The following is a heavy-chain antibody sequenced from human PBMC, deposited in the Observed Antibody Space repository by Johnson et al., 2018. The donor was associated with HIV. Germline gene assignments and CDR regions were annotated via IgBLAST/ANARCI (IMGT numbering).Heavy chain of an antibody. CDR2: IYSGGNT. CDR3: AREMAWEDAFDI. CDR1: GFTFSSYW. V-gene: IGHV3-66*01. D-gene: IGHD5-24*01. Sequence: VQLVESGVGLVQPGGSLRLSCAASGFTFSSYWMTWVRQAPGKGLEWVSVIYSGGNTYYADSVKGRFTISRDNSKNTLYLQMNSLRAEDTAVYYCAREMAWEDAFDIWGQGTMVTVSS. J-gene: IGHJ3*02.